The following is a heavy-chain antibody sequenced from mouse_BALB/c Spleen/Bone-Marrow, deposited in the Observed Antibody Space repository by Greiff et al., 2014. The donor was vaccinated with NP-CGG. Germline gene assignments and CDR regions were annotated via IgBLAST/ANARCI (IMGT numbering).Heavy chain of an antibody. V-gene: IGHV3-8*02. Sequence: VQLQQPGPRLVKPSQTLSLTCSVTGDSITSGYWNWIRKFPGNKLEYMGHISYSGSTYYNPSLKSRISITRDTSTNQYYLQLNSVTTEDAATYYCARRDYGKHFDVWGAGTTVTVSS. CDR2: ISYSGST. J-gene: IGHJ1*01. CDR1: GDSITSGY. D-gene: IGHD2-1*01. CDR3: ARRDYGKHFDV.